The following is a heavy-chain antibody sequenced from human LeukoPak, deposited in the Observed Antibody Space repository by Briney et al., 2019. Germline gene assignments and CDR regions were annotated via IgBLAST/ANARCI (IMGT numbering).Heavy chain of an antibody. V-gene: IGHV3-23*01. CDR2: ISGSGGST. J-gene: IGHJ5*02. D-gene: IGHD2-2*01. CDR3: AKDLTGGSTRVVPAANPFDP. CDR1: GFTFSSFW. Sequence: PGGSLRLSCAASGFTFSSFWMHWVRQAPGKGLEWVSAISGSGGSTYYADSVKGRFTISRDNSKNTLYLQMNSLIVEDTAVYYCAKDLTGGSTRVVPAANPFDPWGQGTLVTVSS.